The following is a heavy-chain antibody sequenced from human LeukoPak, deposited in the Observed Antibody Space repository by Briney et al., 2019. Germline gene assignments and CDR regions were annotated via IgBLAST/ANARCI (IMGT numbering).Heavy chain of an antibody. V-gene: IGHV4-30-2*01. Sequence: KPSETLSLTCAVSGGSISSGGYSWSWIRQPPGKGLEWIGYIYHSGSTYYNPSLKSRVTISVDRSKNQFSLKLSSVTAADTAVYYCARGLDVTMATDAFDIWGQGTMVTVSS. J-gene: IGHJ3*02. CDR3: ARGLDVTMATDAFDI. CDR2: IYHSGST. D-gene: IGHD3-10*01. CDR1: GGSISSGGYS.